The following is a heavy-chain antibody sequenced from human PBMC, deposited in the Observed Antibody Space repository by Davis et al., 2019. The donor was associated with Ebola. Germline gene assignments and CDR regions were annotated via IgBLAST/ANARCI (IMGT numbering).Heavy chain of an antibody. CDR1: GGSISSSSYY. D-gene: IGHD3-10*01. J-gene: IGHJ5*02. CDR3: ARGLEVRGVIIENWFDP. Sequence: MPSETLSLTCTVSGGSISSSSYYWGWIRQPPGKGLEWIGDIYYSGSTYYNPSLKSRVTISVDASKNQFSLKLSSVTAADTAVYYCARGLEVRGVIIENWFDPWGQGTLVTVSS. V-gene: IGHV4-39*07. CDR2: IYYSGST.